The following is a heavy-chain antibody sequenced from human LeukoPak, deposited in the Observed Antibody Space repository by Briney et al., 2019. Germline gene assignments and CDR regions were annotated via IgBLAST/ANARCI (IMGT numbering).Heavy chain of an antibody. CDR1: GFSFSNYN. CDR2: ISGSSSHI. D-gene: IGHD3-10*01. Sequence: GGSLRLSCIASGFSFSNYNINWVRQAPGKGLEWVSSISGSSSHIHYGDSVKGRFTISRDNAKNSLYLQMNSLRAEDTAVYYCARWSMVRGVIIPAFDYWGQGTLVTVSS. J-gene: IGHJ4*02. CDR3: ARWSMVRGVIIPAFDY. V-gene: IGHV3-21*01.